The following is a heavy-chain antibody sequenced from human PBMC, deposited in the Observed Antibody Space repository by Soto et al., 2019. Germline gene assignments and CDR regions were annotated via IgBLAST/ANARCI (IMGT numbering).Heavy chain of an antibody. J-gene: IGHJ6*02. Sequence: RLEWIGWIVVGSGNTNYAQKFQERVTITRDMSTSTAYMELSSLRAEDTAIYYCAKDDCSICNGPAYNFDMDVWGQGTTVTVSS. CDR3: AKDDCSICNGPAYNFDMDV. D-gene: IGHD2-15*01. CDR2: IVVGSGNT. V-gene: IGHV1-58*01.